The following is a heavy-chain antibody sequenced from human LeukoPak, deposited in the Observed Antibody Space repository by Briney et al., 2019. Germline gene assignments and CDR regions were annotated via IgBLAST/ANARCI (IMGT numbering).Heavy chain of an antibody. Sequence: SETLSLTCTVSGGSISSYYWSWIRQPPGKGLEWIGYIYYSGSINYNPSLKSRVTISVDTSKNQFSLKLSSVTAADTAMYYCATSPWFGELSPWFDPWGQGTLVTVSS. CDR3: ATSPWFGELSPWFDP. D-gene: IGHD3-10*01. CDR1: GGSISSYY. V-gene: IGHV4-59*08. CDR2: IYYSGSI. J-gene: IGHJ5*02.